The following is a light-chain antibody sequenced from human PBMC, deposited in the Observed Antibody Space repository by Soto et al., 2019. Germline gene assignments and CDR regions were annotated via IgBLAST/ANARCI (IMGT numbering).Light chain of an antibody. Sequence: DIQMTQSPSSVSASVGDRVTITCRASQSINTWLAWYQHKAGKPPKLLIYSATNLQSGVPSRFSGSGSGTDFRLTISSLQPEDFATYYCQHYNSYSEAFGQGTKVEL. CDR3: QHYNSYSEA. J-gene: IGKJ1*01. CDR1: QSINTW. CDR2: SAT. V-gene: IGKV1D-16*01.